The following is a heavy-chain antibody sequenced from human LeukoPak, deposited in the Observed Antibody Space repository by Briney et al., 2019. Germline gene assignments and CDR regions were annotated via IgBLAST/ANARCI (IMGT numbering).Heavy chain of an antibody. CDR2: IYYSGST. CDR3: ARGYSSSPFDY. J-gene: IGHJ4*02. D-gene: IGHD6-13*01. CDR1: GGSISGYY. Sequence: SETLSLTCTVSGGSISGYYWSWIRQPPGKGLEWIGYIYYSGSTNYNPSLKSRVTISVDTSKNHFSLTLSSVTAADTAVYYCARGYSSSPFDYWGQGTLVTVSS. V-gene: IGHV4-59*01.